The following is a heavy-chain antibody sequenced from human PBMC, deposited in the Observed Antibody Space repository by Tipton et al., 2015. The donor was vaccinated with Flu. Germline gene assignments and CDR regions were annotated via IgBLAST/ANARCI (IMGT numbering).Heavy chain of an antibody. CDR1: GYSFTSYW. V-gene: IGHV5-51*01. J-gene: IGHJ4*02. CDR2: IYVGDSDT. D-gene: IGHD3-16*01. Sequence: QLVQSGAEVKKPGESLKISCKGSGYSFTSYWIGWARQMPGKGPGWVGIIYVGDSDTRYSPSFQGQVTISADKSISTAYLQWSSLKASDPAMYYCARHDGLVSSVDYWGQGTLVTVSS. CDR3: ARHDGLVSSVDY.